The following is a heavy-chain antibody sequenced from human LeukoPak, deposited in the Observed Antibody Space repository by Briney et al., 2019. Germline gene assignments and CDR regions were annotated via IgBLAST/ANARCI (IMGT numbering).Heavy chain of an antibody. CDR2: IIPIFGTA. V-gene: IGHV1-69*13. CDR3: ARGLLAIAAAAKGAFDI. Sequence: GASVKVSCKASGGTFSSYAISWVRQAPGQGLEWMGGIIPIFGTANYAQKFQGRVTITADESTSTAYMEPSSLRSEDTAVYYCARGLLAIAAAAKGAFDIWGQGTMVTVSS. CDR1: GGTFSSYA. D-gene: IGHD6-13*01. J-gene: IGHJ3*02.